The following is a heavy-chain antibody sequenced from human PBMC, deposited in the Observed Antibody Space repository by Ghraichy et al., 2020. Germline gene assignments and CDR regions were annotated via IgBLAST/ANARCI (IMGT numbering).Heavy chain of an antibody. V-gene: IGHV4-59*08. CDR1: GGSISSYY. Sequence: SETLSLTCTVSGGSISSYYWSWIRQPPGKGLEWIGYIYYSGSTNYNPSLKSRVTISVDTSKNQFSLKLSSVTAADTAVYYCARHLEGGWDPYFGYWGQGTLVTVSS. J-gene: IGHJ4*02. CDR2: IYYSGST. D-gene: IGHD6-19*01. CDR3: ARHLEGGWDPYFGY.